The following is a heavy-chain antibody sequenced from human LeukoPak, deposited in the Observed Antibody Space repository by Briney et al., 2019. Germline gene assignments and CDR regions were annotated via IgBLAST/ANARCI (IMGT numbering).Heavy chain of an antibody. CDR1: GFTFSSYA. Sequence: GGSLRLSCAASGFTFSSYAMSWVRQAPGKGLEWVSAISGSGGSKYYADSVKGRFTISRDNSKNTLYLQMNSLRAEDTAVYYCAKDYDSSGYYSTSANYWGQGTLVTVSS. V-gene: IGHV3-23*01. CDR3: AKDYDSSGYYSTSANY. CDR2: ISGSGGSK. D-gene: IGHD3-22*01. J-gene: IGHJ4*02.